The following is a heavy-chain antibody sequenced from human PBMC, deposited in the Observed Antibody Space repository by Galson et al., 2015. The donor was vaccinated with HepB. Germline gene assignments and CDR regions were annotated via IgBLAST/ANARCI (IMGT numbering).Heavy chain of an antibody. D-gene: IGHD3-10*01. CDR2: IIPIFGTA. J-gene: IGHJ6*02. Sequence: SVKVSCKASGGTFSSYAISWVRQAPGQGLEWMGGIIPIFGTANYAQKFQGRVTITADESTSTAYMELRSLRSEEPAVYYCAGTPLDGSGYYYIVENYYYYGMDVWGQGTTVTVSS. CDR3: AGTPLDGSGYYYIVENYYYYGMDV. V-gene: IGHV1-69*13. CDR1: GGTFSSYA.